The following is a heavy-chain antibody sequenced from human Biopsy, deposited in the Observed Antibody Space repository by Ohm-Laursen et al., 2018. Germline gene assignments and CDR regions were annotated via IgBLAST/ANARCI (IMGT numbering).Heavy chain of an antibody. D-gene: IGHD3-10*01. CDR3: VRGGSGSFPFDY. J-gene: IGHJ4*02. CDR1: GGSINSYY. Sequence: SETLSLTCTVSGGSINSYYWSWMRQPAGKGLEWIGRLFTSGTTNYSPSLNNRVTMSVDTSKYQFSLRLNSVTAADTAVYYCVRGGSGSFPFDYWGPGTLVTVSS. CDR2: LFTSGTT. V-gene: IGHV4-4*07.